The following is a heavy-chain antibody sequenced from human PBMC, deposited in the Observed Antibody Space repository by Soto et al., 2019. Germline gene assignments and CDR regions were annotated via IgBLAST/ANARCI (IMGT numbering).Heavy chain of an antibody. D-gene: IGHD3-22*01. J-gene: IGHJ6*02. V-gene: IGHV1-3*01. CDR1: GFTFKNYA. CDR3: ASSVTEYAYDSLDV. Sequence: ASVKVSCKASGFTFKNYAIHWVRQAPGQSLEWMGWIHAVNGATQYSQRFQARVTFTRDTSANTAYMDLSSLRSEDRALYVCASSVTEYAYDSLDVWGQGTTATVS. CDR2: IHAVNGAT.